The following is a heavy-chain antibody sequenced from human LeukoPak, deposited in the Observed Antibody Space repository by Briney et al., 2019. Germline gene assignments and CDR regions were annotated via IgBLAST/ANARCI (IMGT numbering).Heavy chain of an antibody. V-gene: IGHV4-34*01. CDR2: INHSGST. CDR1: GASFSGYY. Sequence: PSESLSLTCAVYGASFSGYYWSWIRQPPGKGLEWIGEINHSGSTNYNPSLKSRVTISVDTSKNQFSLKLSSVTAADTAVYYCARHFGLWFGELDYWGQGTLVTVSS. CDR3: ARHFGLWFGELDY. J-gene: IGHJ4*02. D-gene: IGHD3-10*01.